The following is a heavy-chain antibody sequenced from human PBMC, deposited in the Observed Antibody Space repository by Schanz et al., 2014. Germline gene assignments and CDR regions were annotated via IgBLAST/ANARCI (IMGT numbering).Heavy chain of an antibody. J-gene: IGHJ4*02. CDR3: AKDGIMVQGVIWERYFDS. D-gene: IGHD3-10*01. Sequence: VQLVESGGGLVKPGGSLRLSCAASGFTFSDYYMTWMRQAPGKGLEWISYISNSGTYTKYADSVKGRFTISRDNAKNSLYLQMNSLRAEDTALYYCAKDGIMVQGVIWERYFDSWGQGTLVTVSS. V-gene: IGHV3-11*05. CDR2: ISNSGTYT. CDR1: GFTFSDYY.